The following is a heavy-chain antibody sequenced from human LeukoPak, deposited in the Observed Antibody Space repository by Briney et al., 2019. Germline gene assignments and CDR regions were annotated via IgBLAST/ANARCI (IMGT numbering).Heavy chain of an antibody. J-gene: IGHJ4*02. V-gene: IGHV3-74*01. CDR3: ARDWGLAYYYGSGSYGY. CDR1: GFTFSTYW. CDR2: INSGGSSA. D-gene: IGHD3-10*01. Sequence: GGSLRLSCAASGFTFSTYWMHWVRHVPGKGLVWVSHINSGGSSARYADPVKGRFTISRDNAKNTVYLQMNSLRGEDTAVYYCARDWGLAYYYGSGSYGYWGQGTLVTVSS.